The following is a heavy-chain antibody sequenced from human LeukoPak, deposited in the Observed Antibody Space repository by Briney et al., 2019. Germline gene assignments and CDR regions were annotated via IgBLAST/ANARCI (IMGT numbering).Heavy chain of an antibody. CDR3: AKDRQLELLSEFDY. V-gene: IGHV3-23*01. CDR1: GFTFSSYA. D-gene: IGHD1-7*01. CDR2: ISGSGGST. Sequence: AGSLRLSCAASGFTFSSYAMSWVRQAPGKGLEWVSAISGSGGSTYYADSVKGRFTISRDNSKNTLYLQMNSLRAEDTAVYYCAKDRQLELLSEFDYWGQGTLVTVSS. J-gene: IGHJ4*02.